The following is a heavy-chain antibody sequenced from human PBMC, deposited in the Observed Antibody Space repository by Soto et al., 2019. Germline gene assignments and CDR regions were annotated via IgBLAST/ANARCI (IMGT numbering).Heavy chain of an antibody. CDR2: INHSGST. J-gene: IGHJ4*02. CDR1: GYSISSGYY. V-gene: IGHV4-38-2*01. D-gene: IGHD1-1*01. CDR3: ASHPLNWSDADS. Sequence: SETLSLTCAVSGYSISSGYYWGWIRQPPGKGLEWIGEINHSGSTNYNPSLKSRGTISVDTSKNQFSLKLSSVTAADTAVYYCASHPLNWSDADSWGQGVLVTVSS.